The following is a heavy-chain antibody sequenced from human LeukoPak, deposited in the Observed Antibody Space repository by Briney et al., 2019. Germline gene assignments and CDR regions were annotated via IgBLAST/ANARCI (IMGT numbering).Heavy chain of an antibody. J-gene: IGHJ4*02. D-gene: IGHD3-3*01. CDR1: GFPLSSHR. V-gene: IGHV3-21*01. CDR3: ARDRVLPNYDFWSAPWGRAYYFGY. Sequence: GGSLRLSCGSSGFPLSSHRMTWVPQAPAKGVEWVSSISSSSSYIYYAYSVTGLIIISRDKAKSSMYLQMNSLRAEDTAVYYCARDRVLPNYDFWSAPWGRAYYFGYWGQGTLVSVSS. CDR2: ISSSSSYI.